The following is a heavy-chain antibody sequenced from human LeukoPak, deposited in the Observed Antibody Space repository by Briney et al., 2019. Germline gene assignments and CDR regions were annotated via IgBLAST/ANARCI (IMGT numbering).Heavy chain of an antibody. J-gene: IGHJ4*02. CDR1: GGSISSSSYY. V-gene: IGHV4-39*07. CDR2: IYYSGST. D-gene: IGHD6-13*01. Sequence: KPSETLSLTCTVSGGSISSSSYYWGWIRQPPGKGLEWIGSIYYSGSTYYNPSLKSRVTISVDRSKNQFSLKLSSVTAADTAVYYCARGLIAAAAPGYWGQGTLVTVSS. CDR3: ARGLIAAAAPGY.